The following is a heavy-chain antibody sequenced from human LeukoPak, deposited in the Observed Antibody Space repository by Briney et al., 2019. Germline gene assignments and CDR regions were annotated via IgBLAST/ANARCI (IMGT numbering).Heavy chain of an antibody. CDR1: GYXFTGYY. V-gene: IGHV1-2*02. Sequence: ASVKVSCKASGYXFTGYYMHWVRQAPGQGLEWMGWINPNSGGTNYAQKFQGRVTMTRGTSISTAYMELSRLRSDDTAVYYCARGDSPDYYDSSGYGDYWGQGTLVTVSS. J-gene: IGHJ4*02. D-gene: IGHD3-22*01. CDR3: ARGDSPDYYDSSGYGDY. CDR2: INPNSGGT.